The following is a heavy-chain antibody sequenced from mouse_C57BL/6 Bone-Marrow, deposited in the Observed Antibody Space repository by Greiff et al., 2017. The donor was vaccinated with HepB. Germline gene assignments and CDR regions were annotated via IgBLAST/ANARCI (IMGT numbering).Heavy chain of an antibody. CDR2: ISDGGNYT. J-gene: IGHJ1*03. V-gene: IGHV5-4*01. Sequence: DVMLVESGGGLVKPGGSLKLSCAASGFTFSSYAMSWVRQTPEKRLEWVATISDGGNYTYYPDNVKGRFTISRDNAKNNRYMQMSHLKSYDTAMYYCARDGDYDVWGTGTTVTVSS. CDR1: GFTFSSYA. D-gene: IGHD2-4*01. CDR3: ARDGDYDV.